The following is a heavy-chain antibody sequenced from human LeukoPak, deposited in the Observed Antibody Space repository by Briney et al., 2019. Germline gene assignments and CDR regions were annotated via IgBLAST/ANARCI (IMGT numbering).Heavy chain of an antibody. V-gene: IGHV4-4*02. CDR1: VGSISSSNW. CDR3: ARVWGGYFDY. Sequence: SETLSLTCAVSVGSISSSNWWTWVRQPLGKGLEWIGEIYHSGSTNYNPSLKSRVTMSVDRSKNQFSLKLSSVTAADTAVYYCARVWGGYFDYWGQGTLVTVSS. CDR2: IYHSGST. D-gene: IGHD3-16*01. J-gene: IGHJ4*02.